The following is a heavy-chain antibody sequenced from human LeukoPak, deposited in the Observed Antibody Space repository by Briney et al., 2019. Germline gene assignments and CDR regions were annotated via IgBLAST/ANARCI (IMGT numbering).Heavy chain of an antibody. J-gene: IGHJ4*02. Sequence: ASVKVSCKASGYTFTGYYMHWVRQATGQGLEWMGWMNPNSGNTGYAQKFQGRVTMTRNTSISTAYMELSSLRSEDTAVYYCARIAGADSSWIDYWGQGTLVTVSS. CDR1: GYTFTGYY. D-gene: IGHD6-13*01. CDR2: MNPNSGNT. V-gene: IGHV1-8*02. CDR3: ARIAGADSSWIDY.